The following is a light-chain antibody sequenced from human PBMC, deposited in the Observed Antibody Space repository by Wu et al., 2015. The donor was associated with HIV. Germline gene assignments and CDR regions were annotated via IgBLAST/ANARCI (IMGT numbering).Light chain of an antibody. CDR1: QSIGNW. CDR3: QQYSSYSPLT. Sequence: DIQMTQSPSTLSASVGDRVTITCRASQSIGNWLAWYQQKPGRAPKLLIYKASSLESGVPSRFSGSGSGTEFTLTISSLQPDDFATYYCQQYSSYSPLTFGGGTKVEIK. CDR2: KAS. J-gene: IGKJ4*01. V-gene: IGKV1-5*03.